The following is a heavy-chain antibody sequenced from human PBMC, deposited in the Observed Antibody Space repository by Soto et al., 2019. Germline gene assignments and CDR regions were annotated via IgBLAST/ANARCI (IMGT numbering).Heavy chain of an antibody. CDR3: VKVIAAAQ. CDR2: INKDGSQK. J-gene: IGHJ4*02. V-gene: IGHV3-7*01. D-gene: IGHD6-25*01. CDR1: GFTFSNYW. Sequence: EVQLVESGGALVQPGGSLRLTCATSGFTFSNYWMTWVRQAPGKGLEWVANINKDGSQKSFVDSVKGRFTISRDNAKSSLDLQMTSLRAEDTAIYYCVKVIAAAQWCQGTLVTVSS.